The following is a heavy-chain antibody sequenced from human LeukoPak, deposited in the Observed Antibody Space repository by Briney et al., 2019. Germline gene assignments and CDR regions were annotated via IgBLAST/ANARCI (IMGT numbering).Heavy chain of an antibody. CDR2: VQSSGSP. V-gene: IGHV4-59*01. CDR3: ARARGTAYSGCVHDY. D-gene: IGHD5-12*01. CDR1: GGSISIYY. J-gene: IGHJ4*02. Sequence: PSETLSLTCTVSGGSISIYYWSWIRQPPGKGLEWIGHVQSSGSPNYNPSLKSRVAISVDTSKNQFSLELSSVTAADTAVYYCARARGTAYSGCVHDYWGQGTLVTVSS.